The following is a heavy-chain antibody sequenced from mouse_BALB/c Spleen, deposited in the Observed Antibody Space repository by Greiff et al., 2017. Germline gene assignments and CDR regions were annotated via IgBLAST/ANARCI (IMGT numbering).Heavy chain of an antibody. D-gene: IGHD3-2*01. Sequence: EVQRVESGPELVKPGASVKMSCKASGYTFTSYVMHWVKQKPGQGLEWIGYINPYNDGTKYNEKFKGKATLTSDKSSSTAYMELSSLTSEDSAVYYCAREGETARASPYAMDYWGQGTSVTVSS. J-gene: IGHJ4*01. CDR2: INPYNDGT. V-gene: IGHV1-14*01. CDR1: GYTFTSYV. CDR3: AREGETARASPYAMDY.